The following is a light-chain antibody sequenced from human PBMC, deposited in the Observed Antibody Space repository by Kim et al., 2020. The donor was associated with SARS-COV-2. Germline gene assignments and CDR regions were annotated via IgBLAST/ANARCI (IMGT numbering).Light chain of an antibody. J-gene: IGLJ2*01. CDR3: AAWDGSLDGPI. V-gene: IGLV1-44*01. CDR1: SSNIGTRT. Sequence: QSVLTQPPSASGTPGQTVTISCSGSSSNIGTRTVNWYQQLPGTAPKLLIYYNNQRPPGVPDRFSGSKSGTSASLAISGLQSEDEADYYCAAWDGSLDGPIFGGGTQLTVL. CDR2: YNN.